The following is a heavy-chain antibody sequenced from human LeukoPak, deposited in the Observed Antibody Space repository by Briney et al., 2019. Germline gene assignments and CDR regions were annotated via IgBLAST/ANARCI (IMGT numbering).Heavy chain of an antibody. CDR1: GFIFSTYG. CDR2: IWSDGSNQ. V-gene: IGHV3-33*01. CDR3: ARDDLSWYSGIDY. J-gene: IGHJ4*02. D-gene: IGHD6-13*01. Sequence: QPGRSLRLSCAASGFIFSTYGMHWVRQAPGKGLGWVAVIWSDGSNQYYADSVKGRFTVSRDNAKNTLYLQMNSLRAEDTAVYYCARDDLSWYSGIDYWGQGVLVTVSS.